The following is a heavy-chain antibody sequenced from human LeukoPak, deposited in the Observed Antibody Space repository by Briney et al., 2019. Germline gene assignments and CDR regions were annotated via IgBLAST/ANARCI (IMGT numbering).Heavy chain of an antibody. D-gene: IGHD6-19*01. V-gene: IGHV1-2*02. J-gene: IGHJ4*02. Sequence: GASVKVSCKASGYSFTSHYMHWVRQAPGQGLEWMGWINPNSGGTNYAQNFQGRVTMTRDTSISTAYMELSRLRSDDTAVYYCARWSSGWYGTYFDYWGQGTLVTVSS. CDR1: GYSFTSHY. CDR2: INPNSGGT. CDR3: ARWSSGWYGTYFDY.